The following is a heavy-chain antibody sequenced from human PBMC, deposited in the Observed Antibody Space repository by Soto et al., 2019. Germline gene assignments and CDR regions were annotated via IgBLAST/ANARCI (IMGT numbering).Heavy chain of an antibody. CDR3: ARGSGFSDF. J-gene: IGHJ4*02. Sequence: PGESLKISCKGTGFNFATYWIGWVRQMPGKGLEWMGMIYPGDSDTGYSPSFQGQVTISADKSISTAYLHWSSLKASDTAMYFCARGSGFSDFWGQGTQVTVSS. CDR1: GFNFATYW. D-gene: IGHD3-10*01. V-gene: IGHV5-51*01. CDR2: IYPGDSDT.